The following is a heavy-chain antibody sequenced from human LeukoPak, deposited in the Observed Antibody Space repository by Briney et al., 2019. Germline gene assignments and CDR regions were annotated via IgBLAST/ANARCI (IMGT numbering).Heavy chain of an antibody. Sequence: PGGSLRLSCAASGFTFSSYGMHWVRQAPGKGLEWVAVIWYDGSNEYSADSVKGRFTISRDNSKNTLYLQMNSLRAEDTAVYYCARSAYSSGWYADYWGQGTPVTVSS. J-gene: IGHJ4*02. V-gene: IGHV3-33*01. CDR1: GFTFSSYG. D-gene: IGHD6-19*01. CDR2: IWYDGSNE. CDR3: ARSAYSSGWYADY.